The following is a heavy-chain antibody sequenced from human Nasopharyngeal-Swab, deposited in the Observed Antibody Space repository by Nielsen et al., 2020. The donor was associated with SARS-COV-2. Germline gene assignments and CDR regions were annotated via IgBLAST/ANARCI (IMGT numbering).Heavy chain of an antibody. CDR1: GFTFSSYA. Sequence: GGSLRLSCAASGFTFSSYAMSWVRQAPGKGLEWVSAISGSGGSTYYADSVKGRFTISRDNSKNTLYLQMNSLRADDTAAYYCAKEATLGGVGDYYYMDVWGKGTTVTVSS. CDR2: ISGSGGST. CDR3: AKEATLGGVGDYYYMDV. J-gene: IGHJ6*03. D-gene: IGHD3-16*01. V-gene: IGHV3-23*01.